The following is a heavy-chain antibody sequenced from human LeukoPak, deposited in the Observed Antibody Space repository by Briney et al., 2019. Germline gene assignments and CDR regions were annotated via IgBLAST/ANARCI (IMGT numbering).Heavy chain of an antibody. J-gene: IGHJ5*02. CDR3: AKTLGYSGYFSP. Sequence: SGGSLRLSCTASGFTFSSYGMHWVRQAPGRGLEWVAAIQYDGSIEYYADSVKGRFTISRDQSKNTLFLQVNSLRAEDTAVYYCAKTLGYSGYFSPWGQGTLVTVSS. V-gene: IGHV3-30*02. D-gene: IGHD3-22*01. CDR2: IQYDGSIE. CDR1: GFTFSSYG.